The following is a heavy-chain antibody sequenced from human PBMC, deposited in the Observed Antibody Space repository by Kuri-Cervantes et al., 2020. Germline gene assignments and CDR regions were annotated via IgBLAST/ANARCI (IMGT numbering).Heavy chain of an antibody. CDR3: PRWSAVMGEEAFDI. CDR1: GCIFSSYA. V-gene: IGHV3-48*03. D-gene: IGHD3-16*01. CDR2: ISSSGSTI. Sequence: GGSLRLSCPVCGCIFSSYAMNGVRQAPGKGLERVSYISSSGSTIYYADSVKGRFTISRDNGKNSLNLQMNSLRAEDTAVYCCPRWSAVMGEEAFDIWGHAAMVTVSS. J-gene: IGHJ3*02.